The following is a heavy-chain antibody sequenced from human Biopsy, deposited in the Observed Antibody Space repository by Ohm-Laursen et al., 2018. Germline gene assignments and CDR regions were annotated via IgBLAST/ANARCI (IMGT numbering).Heavy chain of an antibody. V-gene: IGHV4-61*01. D-gene: IGHD6-19*01. J-gene: IGHJ4*02. Sequence: SDTLSLTCTVSGDSLTSGPENWSWIRQSPGQGLEYIGFIYSGGNTNYNLSLKNRVTMSVDTSKNQFYLKLYSVTAADTAVYYCARGRRTSGWPYFDNWGQGALVIVSP. CDR3: ARGRRTSGWPYFDN. CDR1: GDSLTSGPEN. CDR2: IYSGGNT.